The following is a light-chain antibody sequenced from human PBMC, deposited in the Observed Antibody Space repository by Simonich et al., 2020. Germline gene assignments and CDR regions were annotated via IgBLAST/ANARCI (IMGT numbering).Light chain of an antibody. V-gene: IGLV2-8*01. J-gene: IGLJ3*02. CDR3: QSYDSSLSGWV. Sequence: QSALPQPPSASGPPGQSVTISCTGTSSDVGGYNYVSWYQQHPGKAPKLMIYEVSKRPSGVPDRFSGSKAGNTASLTVSGLQAEDEADYYCQSYDSSLSGWVFGGGTKLTVL. CDR1: SSDVGGYNY. CDR2: EVS.